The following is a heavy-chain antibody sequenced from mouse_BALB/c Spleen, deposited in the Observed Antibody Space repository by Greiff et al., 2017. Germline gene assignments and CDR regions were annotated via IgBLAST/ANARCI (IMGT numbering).Heavy chain of an antibody. CDR3: ARGYDYDGLFDY. J-gene: IGHJ2*01. CDR1: GFTFSSYG. V-gene: IGHV5-6-3*01. Sequence: EVQGVESGGGLVQPGGSLKLSCAASGFTFSSYGMSWVRQTPDKRLELVATINSNGGSTYYPDSVKGRFTISRDNAKNTLYLQMSSLKSEDTAMYYCARGYDYDGLFDYWGQGTTLTVSS. D-gene: IGHD2-4*01. CDR2: INSNGGST.